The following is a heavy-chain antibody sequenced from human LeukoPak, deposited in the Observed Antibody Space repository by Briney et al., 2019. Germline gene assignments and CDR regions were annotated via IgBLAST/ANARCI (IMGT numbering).Heavy chain of an antibody. CDR2: INGNGGST. CDR3: ARGPSGYHY. D-gene: IGHD5-12*01. V-gene: IGHV3-23*01. J-gene: IGHJ4*02. Sequence: PGGSLRLSCAASGFTFSSFAMNWVRQAPGKGLEWVSSINGNGGSTYYADSVKGRFTISRDNSKNSLYLQMNSLRAEDTAVYYCARGPSGYHYWGQGTLVTVSS. CDR1: GFTFSSFA.